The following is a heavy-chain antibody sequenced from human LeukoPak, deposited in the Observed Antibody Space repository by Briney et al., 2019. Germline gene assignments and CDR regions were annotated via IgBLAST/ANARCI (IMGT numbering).Heavy chain of an antibody. D-gene: IGHD3-10*01. CDR2: INPSGGST. CDR1: GYTFTSYY. Sequence: GASVKVSCKASGYTFTSYYMHWVRQAPGQGLEWMGIINPSGGSTSYAQKFQGRVTMTRDTSTSTVYMELSSLRSEDTAVFYCASSWVYGSGSYSYYYYGMDVWGQGTTVTVSS. V-gene: IGHV1-46*01. CDR3: ASSWVYGSGSYSYYYYGMDV. J-gene: IGHJ6*02.